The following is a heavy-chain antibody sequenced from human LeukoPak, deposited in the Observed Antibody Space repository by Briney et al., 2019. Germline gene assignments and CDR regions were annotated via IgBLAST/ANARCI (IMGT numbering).Heavy chain of an antibody. CDR3: ARVVVVPAAPVGGYMDV. V-gene: IGHV1-69*11. Sequence: SVKVSCKASGGTFSSYAISWVRQAPGQGLEWMGRITPILGTANYAQKFQGRVTITTDESTSTACMELSSLRSEDTAVYYCARVVVVPAAPVGGYMDVWGKGTTVTVSS. CDR1: GGTFSSYA. J-gene: IGHJ6*03. CDR2: ITPILGTA. D-gene: IGHD2-2*01.